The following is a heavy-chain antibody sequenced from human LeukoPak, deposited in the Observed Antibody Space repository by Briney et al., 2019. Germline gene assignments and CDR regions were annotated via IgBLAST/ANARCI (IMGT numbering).Heavy chain of an antibody. CDR3: ARRSNVGEGVYYFDS. J-gene: IGHJ4*02. Sequence: SETLSLTCTVSGGSISSYYWSWIRQPPGKGLEWIGYIYYSGSTNYNPSLRSRVTISVDMSKNQFSLKLSSVTAADTAIYYCARRSNVGEGVYYFDSWGQGTLVTVSS. CDR2: IYYSGST. CDR1: GGSISSYY. D-gene: IGHD3-16*01. V-gene: IGHV4-59*08.